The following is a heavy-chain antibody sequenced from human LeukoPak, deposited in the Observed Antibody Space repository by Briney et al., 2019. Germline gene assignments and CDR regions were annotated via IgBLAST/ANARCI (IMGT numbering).Heavy chain of an antibody. CDR1: GYTFTSYD. V-gene: IGHV1-8*01. CDR2: MNPNSGNT. Sequence: GASVKVSCKASGYTFTSYDINWVRQATGQGLEWMGWMNPNSGNTGYAQKFQGRVTMTRNTSISTAYMELSSLRSEDTAVYYCARVVLSSGSEYYYYMDVWGKGTTVTVSS. D-gene: IGHD3-3*01. J-gene: IGHJ6*03. CDR3: ARVVLSSGSEYYYYMDV.